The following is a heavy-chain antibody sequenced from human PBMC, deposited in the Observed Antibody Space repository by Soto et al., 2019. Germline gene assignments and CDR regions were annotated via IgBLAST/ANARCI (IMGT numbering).Heavy chain of an antibody. Sequence: QVQLVESGGGVVQPGRSLRLSCAASGFTFSSYGMHWVRQAPGKGLEWVAVISYDGSNKYYADSVKGRFTISRDNSKNTLYLQMNSLRAEDTAVYHCAKATDGGIMDVWGKGTTVTVSS. J-gene: IGHJ6*03. CDR3: AKATDGGIMDV. D-gene: IGHD4-17*01. V-gene: IGHV3-30*18. CDR1: GFTFSSYG. CDR2: ISYDGSNK.